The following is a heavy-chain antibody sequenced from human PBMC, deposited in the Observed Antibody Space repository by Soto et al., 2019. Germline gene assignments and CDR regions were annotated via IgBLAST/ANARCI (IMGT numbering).Heavy chain of an antibody. Sequence: EVQLVESGGGLVEPGRSLRVSCAASGFSFEDHAMNWVRLVPGKGLEWVSGISANGAFVGYANSVKGRFTISRDNAKNSLLLQMSSLRREDTAVYYCTRDIFLTMTTVDYWGQGTLVTVSS. J-gene: IGHJ4*02. CDR1: GFSFEDHA. D-gene: IGHD2-21*01. CDR2: ISANGAFV. CDR3: TRDIFLTMTTVDY. V-gene: IGHV3-9*01.